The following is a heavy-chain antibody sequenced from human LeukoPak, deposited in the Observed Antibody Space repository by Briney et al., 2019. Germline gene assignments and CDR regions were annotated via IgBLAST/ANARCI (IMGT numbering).Heavy chain of an antibody. J-gene: IGHJ4*02. CDR2: IYYSGSA. CDR1: GGSISSYY. Sequence: SETLSLTCTVSGGSISSYYWSWIRQPPGKGLEWIGYIYYSGSANYNPSLKSRVTISVDTSKNQFSLKLSSVTAADTAVYYCADSSGHYWGQGTLVTVSS. CDR3: ADSSGHY. D-gene: IGHD6-19*01. V-gene: IGHV4-59*01.